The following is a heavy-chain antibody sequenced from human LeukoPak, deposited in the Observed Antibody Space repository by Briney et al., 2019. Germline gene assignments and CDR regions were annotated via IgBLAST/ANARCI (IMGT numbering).Heavy chain of an antibody. Sequence: ASVKVSCKASGYTFTSYGISWVRQAPGQGLEWMGRIIPILGIANYAQKFQGRVTITADKSTSTAYMELSSLRSEDTAVYYCARAINYYYGMDVWGQGTTVTVSS. CDR3: ARAINYYYGMDV. V-gene: IGHV1-69*04. CDR1: GYTFTSYG. CDR2: IIPILGIA. J-gene: IGHJ6*02.